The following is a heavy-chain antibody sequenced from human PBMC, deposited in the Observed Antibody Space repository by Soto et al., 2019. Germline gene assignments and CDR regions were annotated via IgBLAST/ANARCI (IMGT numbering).Heavy chain of an antibody. D-gene: IGHD3-22*01. CDR1: GGSISSGGYY. Sequence: SETLSLTCTVSGGSISSGGYYWSWIRQHPGKGLEWIGYIYYSGSTYYNPSLKSRVTISVDTSKNQFSLKLSSVTAADTAVYYCARGYDSSGYYWAIYYYYGMDVWGQGTTVTVS. CDR2: IYYSGST. J-gene: IGHJ6*02. V-gene: IGHV4-31*03. CDR3: ARGYDSSGYYWAIYYYYGMDV.